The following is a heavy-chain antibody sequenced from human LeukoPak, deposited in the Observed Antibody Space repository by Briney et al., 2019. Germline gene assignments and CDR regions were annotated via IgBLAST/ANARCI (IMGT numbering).Heavy chain of an antibody. D-gene: IGHD3-16*01. CDR1: GGSISSGDYY. V-gene: IGHV4-30-4*08. CDR3: ARDRGGYGDFDY. J-gene: IGHJ4*02. Sequence: SQTLSLTCTVSGGSISSGDYYWSWIRQPPGKGLEWIGYIYYSGSTYYNPSLKSRVTIPVDTSKNQFSLKLSSVTAADTSVYYCARDRGGYGDFDYWGQGTLVTVSS. CDR2: IYYSGST.